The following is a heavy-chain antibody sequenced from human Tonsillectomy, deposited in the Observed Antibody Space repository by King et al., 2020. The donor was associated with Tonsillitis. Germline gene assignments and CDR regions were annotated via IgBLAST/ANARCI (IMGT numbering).Heavy chain of an antibody. V-gene: IGHV3-20*04. CDR2: INWNGGST. CDR1: GFTFDEYA. J-gene: IGHJ4*02. CDR3: ARYSSRTSGSGYLDY. D-gene: IGHD2-21*01. Sequence: VQLVESGGGVVRPGGSLRLSCAASGFTFDEYAMSWVRQAPGKGLEWVSGINWNGGSTGYADSVKGRFTISRDNAKNSLYLQMNSLRAEDTALYYCARYSSRTSGSGYLDYWGQGTLVTVSS.